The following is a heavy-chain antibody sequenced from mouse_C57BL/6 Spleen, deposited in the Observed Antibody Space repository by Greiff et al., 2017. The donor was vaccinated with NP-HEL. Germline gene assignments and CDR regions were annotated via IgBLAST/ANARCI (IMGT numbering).Heavy chain of an antibody. CDR3: ARRGLLQVFDY. J-gene: IGHJ2*01. V-gene: IGHV5-6*01. CDR1: GFTFSSYG. Sequence: EVHLVESGGDLVKPGGSLKLSCAASGFTFSSYGMSWVRQTPDKRLEWVATISSGGSYTYYPDSVKGRFTISRDNAKNTLYLQMSSLKSEDTAMYYCARRGLLQVFDYWGQGTTLTVSS. D-gene: IGHD2-3*01. CDR2: ISSGGSYT.